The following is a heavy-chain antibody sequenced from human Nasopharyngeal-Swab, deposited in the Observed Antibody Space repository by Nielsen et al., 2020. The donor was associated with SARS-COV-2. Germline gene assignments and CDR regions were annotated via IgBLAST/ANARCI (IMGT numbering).Heavy chain of an antibody. V-gene: IGHV1-69*04. CDR2: IIPILGIA. CDR1: GGTFISYA. Sequence: SVKVSCKASGGTFISYAISWVRQAPGQGLEWMGRIIPILGIANYAQKFQGRVTITADKSTSTAYMELGSLRSEDTAVYYCARDQGYSSSWGYFDYWGQGTLVTVSS. J-gene: IGHJ4*02. CDR3: ARDQGYSSSWGYFDY. D-gene: IGHD6-13*01.